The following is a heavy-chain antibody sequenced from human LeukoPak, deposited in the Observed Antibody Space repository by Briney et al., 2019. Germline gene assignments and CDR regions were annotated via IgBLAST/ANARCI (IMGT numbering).Heavy chain of an antibody. CDR1: GYSFTSYW. Sequence: GEPLKISCKGSGYSFTSYWIGWVRQMPGKGLEWMGIIYPGDSDTRYSPSFQGQVTISADKSISTASLQWSSLKASDTAMYYCARLGYSGYDLNYYGMDVWGQGTTVTVSS. D-gene: IGHD5-12*01. CDR3: ARLGYSGYDLNYYGMDV. CDR2: IYPGDSDT. J-gene: IGHJ6*02. V-gene: IGHV5-51*01.